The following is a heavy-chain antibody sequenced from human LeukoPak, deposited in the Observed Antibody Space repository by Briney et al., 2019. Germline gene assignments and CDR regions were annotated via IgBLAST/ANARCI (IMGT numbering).Heavy chain of an antibody. CDR1: GFTFTSSA. V-gene: IGHV1-58*02. J-gene: IGHJ5*02. CDR2: IVVGSGNT. CDR3: AARYCTNGVCYNGFDP. Sequence: ETSVKVSCKASGFTFTSSAMLWVRQARGQRLEWIGWIVVGSGNTNYAQKFQERVTITRDMSTSTAYMELSSLRSEDTAVYYCAARYCTNGVCYNGFDPWGQGTLVTVSS. D-gene: IGHD2-8*01.